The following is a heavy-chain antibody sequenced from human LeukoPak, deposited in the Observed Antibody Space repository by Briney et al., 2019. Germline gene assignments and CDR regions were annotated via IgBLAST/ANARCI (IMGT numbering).Heavy chain of an antibody. D-gene: IGHD6-19*01. Sequence: GGSLRLSCAASGFSFSSYGMLWVRQAPGKGLEWVSLISYDGSNEYYADSVKGRFTISRDNSKNTLYLQMSSLRAEDTAVYYCVKGSGIAVAGTGYFDSWGQGTLVTVSS. CDR3: VKGSGIAVAGTGYFDS. J-gene: IGHJ4*02. CDR2: ISYDGSNE. CDR1: GFSFSSYG. V-gene: IGHV3-30*18.